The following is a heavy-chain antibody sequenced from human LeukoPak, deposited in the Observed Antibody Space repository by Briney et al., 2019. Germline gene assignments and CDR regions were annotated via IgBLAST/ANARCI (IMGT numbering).Heavy chain of an antibody. CDR1: GFTFSSYW. D-gene: IGHD3-3*01. CDR3: ARDRQEYYDFWSGPGY. V-gene: IGHV3-74*01. J-gene: IGHJ4*02. Sequence: GGSLRLSCAASGFTFSSYWMHWVRQAPGKGLVWVSRINSDGSSTSYADSVKGRFTFSRDNAKNTLYLQMNSLRAEDTAVYYCARDRQEYYDFWSGPGYWGQGTLVTVSS. CDR2: INSDGSST.